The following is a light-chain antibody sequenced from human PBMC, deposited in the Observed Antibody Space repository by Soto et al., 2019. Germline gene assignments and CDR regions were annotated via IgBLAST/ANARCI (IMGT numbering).Light chain of an antibody. J-gene: IGLJ1*01. CDR2: SNN. Sequence: QSVLTQPPSASGTPGQRVTISCSGSSSNIGSSSVNWYQHLPGTAPKLLIYSNNHRPSGVPDRFSASKAGASASLAISGLQSEDEGDYYCAAWDASLGGFYVFGSGTKLTVL. CDR1: SSNIGSSS. V-gene: IGLV1-44*01. CDR3: AAWDASLGGFYV.